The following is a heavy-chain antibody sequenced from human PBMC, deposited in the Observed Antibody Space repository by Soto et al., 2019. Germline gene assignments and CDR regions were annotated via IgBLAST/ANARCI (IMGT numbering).Heavy chain of an antibody. J-gene: IGHJ4*02. Sequence: QVQLVESGGGVVQPGRSLRLSCAASGFTFSSYGMHWVRQAPGKGLEWVAVISYDGSNKYYADSVKGRFTISRDNSKTPLYLQMNSLRAEDTALYYCAKGGPMVRGPRGYFDYWGQGTLVTVSS. V-gene: IGHV3-30*18. CDR1: GFTFSSYG. CDR3: AKGGPMVRGPRGYFDY. CDR2: ISYDGSNK. D-gene: IGHD3-10*01.